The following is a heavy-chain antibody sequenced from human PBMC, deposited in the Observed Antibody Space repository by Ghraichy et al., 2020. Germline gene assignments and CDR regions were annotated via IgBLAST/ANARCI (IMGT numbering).Heavy chain of an antibody. J-gene: IGHJ4*02. CDR2: ISYDGSNK. V-gene: IGHV3-30*04. CDR3: ARDLGDSSGYYGYFDY. CDR1: GFTFSSYA. D-gene: IGHD3-22*01. Sequence: GGSLRLSCAASGFTFSSYAMHWVRQAPGKGLEWVAVISYDGSNKYYADSVKGRFTISRDNSKNTLYLQMNSLRAEDTAVYYCARDLGDSSGYYGYFDYWGQGTLVTVS.